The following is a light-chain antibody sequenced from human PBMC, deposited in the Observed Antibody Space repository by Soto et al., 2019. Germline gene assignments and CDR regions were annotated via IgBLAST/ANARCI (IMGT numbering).Light chain of an antibody. CDR1: QSVRNNY. Sequence: EIVVSLSPGTPSLSKGERATLSCRASQSVRNNYLAWYQQRPGQAPRLLIYAASSRATGIPDRFSGSGSGADFTLTISRLEPEDFAVYYCLQYGTSPRTFGQGTKVDI. CDR2: AAS. J-gene: IGKJ1*01. V-gene: IGKV3-20*01. CDR3: LQYGTSPRT.